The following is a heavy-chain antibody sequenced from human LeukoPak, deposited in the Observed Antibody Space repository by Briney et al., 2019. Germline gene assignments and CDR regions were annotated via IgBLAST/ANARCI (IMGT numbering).Heavy chain of an antibody. CDR2: IGTDGGYI. CDR1: GFIFSNYN. V-gene: IGHV3-21*01. CDR3: ARPYWGYYFDN. J-gene: IGHJ4*02. D-gene: IGHD7-27*01. Sequence: GGSLRLSCAASGFIFSNYNMNWLRQAPGTGLEWVATIGTDGGYIYYVDSVKGRFTISRDNAKSSLYLQMNSLRAEDTAVYYCARPYWGYYFDNWGQGTLVTVSS.